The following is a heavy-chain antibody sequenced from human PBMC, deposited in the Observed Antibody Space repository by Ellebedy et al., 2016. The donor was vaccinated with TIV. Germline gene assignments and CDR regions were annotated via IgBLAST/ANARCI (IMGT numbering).Heavy chain of an antibody. D-gene: IGHD6-13*01. V-gene: IGHV3-23*01. CDR2: FSVTDGST. Sequence: GESLKISCAASGFTFSTYAMSWVRRAPGKGLDWVSGFSVTDGSTQYADSVKGRFTISRDNSKSMLNLQMDSLRAEDTAIYYCAKSLIAAAGTGAFDIWGQGTMVTVSS. CDR3: AKSLIAAAGTGAFDI. J-gene: IGHJ3*02. CDR1: GFTFSTYA.